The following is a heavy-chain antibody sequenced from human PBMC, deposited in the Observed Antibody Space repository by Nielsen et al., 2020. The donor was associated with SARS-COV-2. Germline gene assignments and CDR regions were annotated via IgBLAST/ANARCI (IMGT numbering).Heavy chain of an antibody. CDR1: GFTFSDYY. J-gene: IGHJ4*02. CDR2: ITSSSTYT. CDR3: AREGRKLPLDY. Sequence: GESLKISCVGPGFTFSDYYMSWVRQAPGKGLEWVSYITSSSTYTNYADSVKGRFTISRDNAKNSLSLQMHSLRAEDTAVYYCAREGRKLPLDYWGQGTLVTVSS. V-gene: IGHV3-11*05. D-gene: IGHD5-24*01.